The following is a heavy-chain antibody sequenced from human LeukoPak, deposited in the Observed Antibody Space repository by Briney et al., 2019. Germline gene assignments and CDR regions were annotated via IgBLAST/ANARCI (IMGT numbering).Heavy chain of an antibody. V-gene: IGHV3-23*01. CDR2: ISGSGGST. CDR1: GFTFISYA. CDR3: AKDRIVGATGPSFDN. J-gene: IGHJ4*02. Sequence: GGSLRLSCAASGFTFISYAVSWVRQAPGKGLEWVSAISGSGGSTYYADSVKGRFTISRDNSKNTLYLQMNSLRAEDTAVYYCAKDRIVGATGPSFDNWGQGTMVTVSS. D-gene: IGHD1-26*01.